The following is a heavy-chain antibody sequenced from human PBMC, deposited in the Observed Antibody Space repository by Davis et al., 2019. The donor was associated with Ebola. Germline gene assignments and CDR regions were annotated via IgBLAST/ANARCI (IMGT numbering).Heavy chain of an antibody. CDR1: GFSFTSYS. CDR3: ARAGYYYDSSVDYYYYGMDV. CDR2: ISGGYT. Sequence: GGSLRLSCAASGFSFTSYSMNWVRQAPGKGLEWVAYISGGYTYYAESVKGRFTISRDNSKNTLYLEMNSLRAEDTAVYYCARAGYYYDSSVDYYYYGMDVWGQGTTVTVSS. D-gene: IGHD3-22*01. J-gene: IGHJ6*02. V-gene: IGHV3-21*05.